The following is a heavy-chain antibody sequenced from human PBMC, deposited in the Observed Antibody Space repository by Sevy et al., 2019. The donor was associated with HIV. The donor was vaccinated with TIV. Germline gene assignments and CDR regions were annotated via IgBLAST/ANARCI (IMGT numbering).Heavy chain of an antibody. CDR1: GYTFSGYD. CDR3: ARADLDSSTFFYYYGMDV. CDR2: MNPDSGRR. J-gene: IGHJ6*02. Sequence: ASVKVSCKASGYTFSGYDINWVRQATGQGLGWMGWMNPDSGRRGYAPKFQGRVTMTTNTSIDTAYMELRRLRSEDSAVYYCARADLDSSTFFYYYGMDVWGQGTTVTVSS. D-gene: IGHD6-13*01. V-gene: IGHV1-8*02.